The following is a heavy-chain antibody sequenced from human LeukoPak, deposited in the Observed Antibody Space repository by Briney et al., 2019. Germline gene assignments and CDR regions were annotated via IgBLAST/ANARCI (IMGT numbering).Heavy chain of an antibody. J-gene: IGHJ4*02. Sequence: SETLSLTCTVSGGSISSSYWSWIRQPPGKGLEWIGYIYCSGSTNYNPSFKSRVAISVDTSKNQFSLKLSSVTAADTAVYYCATWVIAVAGTFDYWGQGTLVTVST. CDR3: ATWVIAVAGTFDY. CDR1: GGSISSSY. V-gene: IGHV4-59*08. CDR2: IYCSGST. D-gene: IGHD6-19*01.